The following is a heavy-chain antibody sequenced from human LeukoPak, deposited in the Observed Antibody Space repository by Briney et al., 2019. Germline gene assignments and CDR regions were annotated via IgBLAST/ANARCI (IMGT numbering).Heavy chain of an antibody. V-gene: IGHV5-51*01. D-gene: IGHD6-6*01. CDR3: ARWSTIATRLFDY. J-gene: IGHJ4*02. CDR2: IYPGDSDA. CDR1: GYASTSYS. Sequence: GEPRKISCKGPGYASTSYSIGWVGQLPGKGLEWMGIIYPGDSDARYSPSFQGQVTISADKSIFTAYLQWSSLKASDTAIYYCARWSTIATRLFDYWGQGTLVTVSS.